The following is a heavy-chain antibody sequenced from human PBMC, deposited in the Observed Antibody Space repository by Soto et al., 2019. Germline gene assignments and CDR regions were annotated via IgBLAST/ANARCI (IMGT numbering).Heavy chain of an antibody. V-gene: IGHV3-48*03. CDR1: GFTFSSYE. Sequence: LRLSCAASGFTFSSYEMNWVRQAPGKGLEWVSYISSSGSTIYYADSVKGRFTISRDNAKNSLYLQMNSLRAEDTAVYYCARALTKVTTTLRLLTYWGEGTLVTVYS. CDR2: ISSSGSTI. D-gene: IGHD4-17*01. J-gene: IGHJ4*02. CDR3: ARALTKVTTTLRLLTY.